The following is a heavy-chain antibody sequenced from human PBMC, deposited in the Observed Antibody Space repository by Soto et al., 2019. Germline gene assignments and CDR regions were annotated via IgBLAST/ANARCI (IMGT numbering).Heavy chain of an antibody. CDR1: GGSISSSSYY. CDR3: AKTDNDLGELSSSFDY. J-gene: IGHJ4*02. Sequence: SETLSLTCTVSGGSISSSSYYWGWIRQPPGKGLEWIGSIYYSGSTYYNPSLKSRVTISVDTSKNQFSLKLSSVTAADTAVYYCAKTDNDLGELSSSFDYWGQGTLVTVSS. CDR2: IYYSGST. D-gene: IGHD3-16*02. V-gene: IGHV4-39*01.